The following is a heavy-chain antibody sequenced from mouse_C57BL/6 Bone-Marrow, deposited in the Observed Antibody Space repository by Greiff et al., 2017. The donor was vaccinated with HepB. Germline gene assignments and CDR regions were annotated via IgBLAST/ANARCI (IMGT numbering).Heavy chain of an antibody. CDR2: INPSNGGT. D-gene: IGHD2-3*01. CDR1: GYTFTSYW. J-gene: IGHJ1*03. V-gene: IGHV1-53*01. Sequence: VQLQQPGTELVKPGASVKLSCKASGYTFTSYWMHWVKQRPGQGLEWIGNINPSNGGTNYNEKFKSKATLTVDKSSSTAYMQLSSLTSEDSAVYYCARGGYDGYPYWYFDVWGTGTTVTVSS. CDR3: ARGGYDGYPYWYFDV.